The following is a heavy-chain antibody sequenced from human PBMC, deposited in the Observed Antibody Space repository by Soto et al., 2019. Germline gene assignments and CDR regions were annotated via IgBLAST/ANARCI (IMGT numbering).Heavy chain of an antibody. CDR2: FDPEDGER. CDR3: ATALSRVGATFGP. D-gene: IGHD1-26*01. CDR1: GYTLSELS. J-gene: IGHJ5*02. V-gene: IGHV1-24*01. Sequence: ASVKVSCKVFGYTLSELSFHWVRQAPGKGLEWMATFDPEDGERIYAQKFQGRVTMTEDTSTDTAYMEVSGLKSEDTAVYYCATALSRVGATFGPWGQGTLVTVAS.